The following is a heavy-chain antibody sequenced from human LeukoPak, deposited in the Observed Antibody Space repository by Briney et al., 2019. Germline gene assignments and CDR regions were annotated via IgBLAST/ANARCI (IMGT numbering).Heavy chain of an antibody. CDR3: AKDEFFEPLGATTLH. D-gene: IGHD1-26*01. V-gene: IGHV3-23*01. J-gene: IGHJ4*02. CDR2: ISGSGGST. Sequence: GGSLRLSCAASGFTFSSYAMSWVRQAPGNGLHWVSAISGSGGSTYYADSVKGRFTISRDNSKNTLYLQMNSLRAEDTAVYYCAKDEFFEPLGATTLHWGQGTLVTVSS. CDR1: GFTFSSYA.